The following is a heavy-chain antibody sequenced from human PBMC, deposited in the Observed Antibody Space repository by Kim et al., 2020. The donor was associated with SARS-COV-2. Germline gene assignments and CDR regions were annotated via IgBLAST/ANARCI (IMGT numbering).Heavy chain of an antibody. D-gene: IGHD4-17*01. J-gene: IGHJ5*02. CDR3: ARGDLDGYYLIDP. CDR1: GFSFSNYW. CDR2: IYTDGSRT. Sequence: GGSLRLSCAASGFSFSNYWMHWVHQGPGKGLVWVSRIYTDGSRTNYADSVKGRFTISRDNAKNTLYLQMNSLRVEDTAVYYCARGDLDGYYLIDPWGQGTLVTVSS. V-gene: IGHV3-74*01.